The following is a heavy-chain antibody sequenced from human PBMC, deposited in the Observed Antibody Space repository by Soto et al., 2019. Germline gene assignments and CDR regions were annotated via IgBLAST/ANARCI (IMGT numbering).Heavy chain of an antibody. J-gene: IGHJ6*02. CDR2: INHSGST. D-gene: IGHD3-3*01. V-gene: IGHV4-34*01. CDR3: ARVGEDDFYYHVMAV. Sequence: SETLSLTCAVYGGSFSGYYWSWIRQPPGKGLEWIGEINHSGSTNYNPSLKSRVTISVDTSKNQFSLKLSSVTAADTAVYYCARVGEDDFYYHVMAVWGQGTTDTVSS. CDR1: GGSFSGYY.